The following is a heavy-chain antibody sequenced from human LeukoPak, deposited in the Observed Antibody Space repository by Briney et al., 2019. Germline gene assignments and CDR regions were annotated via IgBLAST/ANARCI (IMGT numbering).Heavy chain of an antibody. CDR1: GGSFSGYY. Sequence: PSETLSLTCAVYGGSFSGYYWSWIRQPPGKGLEWIGEINRSGSTNYNPSLKSRVTISVDTSKNQFSLKLSSVTAADTAVYYCARRGIAARLDYWGQGTLVTVSS. J-gene: IGHJ4*02. V-gene: IGHV4-34*01. CDR2: INRSGST. CDR3: ARRGIAARLDY. D-gene: IGHD6-6*01.